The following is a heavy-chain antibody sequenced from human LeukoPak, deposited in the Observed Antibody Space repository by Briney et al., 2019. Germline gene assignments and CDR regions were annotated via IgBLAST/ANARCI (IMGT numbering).Heavy chain of an antibody. J-gene: IGHJ4*02. V-gene: IGHV1-2*02. CDR1: GYTLTDHY. D-gene: IGHD3-10*01. CDR3: ARDVYGSGSYYNVEGY. Sequence: ASVKVSCKASGYTLTDHYMHWVRQAPGQGLEWMGWINPHSGGTNYAQKFQGRVTMTRDTSISTAYMELSRLRSDDTAVYYCARDVYGSGSYYNVEGYWGQGTLVTVPS. CDR2: INPHSGGT.